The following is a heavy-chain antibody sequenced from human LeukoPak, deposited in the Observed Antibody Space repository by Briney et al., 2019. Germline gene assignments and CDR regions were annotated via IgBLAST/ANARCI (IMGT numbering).Heavy chain of an antibody. CDR2: IYYSGST. Sequence: SETLSLTCPVSGGSISSYYWSWIRQPPGKGLEWIGYIYYSGSTNYNPSLKSRVTISVDTSKNQFSLKLSSVTAADTAAYYCARAGYCSGGSCYSSYYYGMDVWGQGTTVTVSS. V-gene: IGHV4-59*01. J-gene: IGHJ6*02. CDR3: ARAGYCSGGSCYSSYYYGMDV. CDR1: GGSISSYY. D-gene: IGHD2-15*01.